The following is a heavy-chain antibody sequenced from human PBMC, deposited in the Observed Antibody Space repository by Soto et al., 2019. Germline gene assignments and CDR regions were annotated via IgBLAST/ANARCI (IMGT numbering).Heavy chain of an antibody. J-gene: IGHJ3*02. D-gene: IGHD3-22*01. CDR1: GGSISSYY. CDR2: IYYSGST. CDR3: ARALSSGYYSDAFDI. V-gene: IGHV4-59*06. Sequence: QVQLQESGPGLVKPSETLSLTCTVSGGSISSYYWSWIRQHPGKGLEWIGYIYYSGSTYYNPSLKSRVTISVDTSKNQFSLKLSSVTAADTAVYYCARALSSGYYSDAFDIWGQGTMVTVSS.